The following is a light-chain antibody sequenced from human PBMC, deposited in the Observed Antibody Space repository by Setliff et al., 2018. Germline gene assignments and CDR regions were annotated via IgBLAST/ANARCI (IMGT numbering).Light chain of an antibody. Sequence: QSVLTQPPSVSGAPGQRVTIPCTGTSSNIGAGFDVHWYQHLPGTAPKLLIFDNISRPSGIPDRFSGSRSGTSASLAITGLQAEGEADYFCQSYDNSLGGSVFGGGTKVTVL. J-gene: IGLJ2*01. CDR1: SSNIGAGFD. CDR2: DNI. V-gene: IGLV1-40*01. CDR3: QSYDNSLGGSV.